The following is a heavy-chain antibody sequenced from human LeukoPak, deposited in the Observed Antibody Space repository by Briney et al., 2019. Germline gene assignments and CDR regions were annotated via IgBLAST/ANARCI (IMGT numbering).Heavy chain of an antibody. V-gene: IGHV3-30*18. Sequence: GGSLRLSWAASGSTFSSYGMHWVRQAPGKGLEWVAVISYDGSNKYYADSVKGRFTISRDNSKNTLYLQMNSLRAEDTAVYYCAKDPSIRITILARVDPWGQGTLVTVSS. D-gene: IGHD3-3*01. CDR2: ISYDGSNK. CDR3: AKDPSIRITILARVDP. CDR1: GSTFSSYG. J-gene: IGHJ5*02.